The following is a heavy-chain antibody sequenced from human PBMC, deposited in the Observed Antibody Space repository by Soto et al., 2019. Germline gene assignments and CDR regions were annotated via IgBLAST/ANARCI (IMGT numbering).Heavy chain of an antibody. V-gene: IGHV3-30*18. CDR1: GFTFRNYG. Sequence: GGSLRLSCAASGFTFRNYGMHWVRQAPGKGLEWVAVISHDGSNKYYADSVKGRFSISRDSSENTLYLQMNSLRAEDTAVYYCAKVVVSATHYYYYDLDVWGQGT. CDR3: AKVVVSATHYYYYDLDV. J-gene: IGHJ6*02. CDR2: ISHDGSNK. D-gene: IGHD2-15*01.